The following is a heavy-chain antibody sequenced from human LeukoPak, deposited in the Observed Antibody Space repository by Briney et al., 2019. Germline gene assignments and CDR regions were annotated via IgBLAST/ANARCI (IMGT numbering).Heavy chain of an antibody. J-gene: IGHJ4*02. V-gene: IGHV4-39*01. CDR3: ATWRTAKTGFDY. D-gene: IGHD1-1*01. CDR1: GGSISNNNYY. Sequence: PSETLSLTCTVSGGSISNNNYYWAWIRQPPGKGLECIGSIYYSGSPYYNPSLKSRVTISVDTSKNQFSLRLSSVTAADTAVYYCATWRTAKTGFDYWGQGTLVTVPS. CDR2: IYYSGSP.